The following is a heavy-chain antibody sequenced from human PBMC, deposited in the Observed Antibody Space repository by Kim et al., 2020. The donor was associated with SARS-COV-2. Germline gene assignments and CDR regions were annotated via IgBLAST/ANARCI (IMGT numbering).Heavy chain of an antibody. V-gene: IGHV1-24*01. D-gene: IGHD6-13*01. Sequence: ASVKVSCKVSGYTLTELSMHWVRQAPGKGLEWMGGFDPEDGETIYAQKFQGRVTMTEDTSTDTAYMELSSLRSEDTALYYCEIHWALAAPEYFQHWGHGTLVTVSS. CDR2: FDPEDGET. CDR1: GYTLTELS. CDR3: EIHWALAAPEYFQH. J-gene: IGHJ1*01.